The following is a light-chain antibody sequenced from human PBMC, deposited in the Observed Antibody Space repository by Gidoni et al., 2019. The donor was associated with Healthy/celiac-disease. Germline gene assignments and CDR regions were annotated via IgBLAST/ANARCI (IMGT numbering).Light chain of an antibody. Sequence: DIHLTQSPSFLPASVGDRLTINHRASQAISSYLAEYQQKPGKAPQNLIYAASTLQSAVPSSFSGSGCGTEYSITISSMQHEDFTTYYCQQLNNYPFITFXXXTRLEIK. V-gene: IGKV1-9*01. CDR2: AAS. J-gene: IGKJ5*01. CDR3: QQLNNYPFIT. CDR1: QAISSY.